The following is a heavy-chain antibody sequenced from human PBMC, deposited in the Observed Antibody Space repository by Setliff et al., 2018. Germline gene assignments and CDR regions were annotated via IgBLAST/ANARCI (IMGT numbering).Heavy chain of an antibody. D-gene: IGHD6-13*01. J-gene: IGHJ4*02. V-gene: IGHV4-34*01. Sequence: SETLSLTCAVYGESFSESFSGYYWNWIRQPPGKGLEWIGEINHSGSTNYNPSLKSRVTISVDTSKNQFSLKLSPVTAADTAVYYCARGDIAAPRYKLRFSAFDYWGQGTLVTVSS. CDR3: ARGDIAAPRYKLRFSAFDY. CDR1: GESFSESFSGYY. CDR2: INHSGST.